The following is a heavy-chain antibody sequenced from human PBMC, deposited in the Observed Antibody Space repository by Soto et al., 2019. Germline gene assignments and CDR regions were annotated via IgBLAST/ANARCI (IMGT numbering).Heavy chain of an antibody. V-gene: IGHV4-59*01. Sequence: LALTCTISGDSINNYFWNWIRQSPGKGLEWIGYISYSGSTSYNPSLQSRVTISSDTSKNQFSLELSSVTAADTAVYYCARARQRDTGRGLDVWGQGTTVTVSS. CDR3: ARARQRDTGRGLDV. CDR2: ISYSGST. CDR1: GDSINNYF. J-gene: IGHJ6*02. D-gene: IGHD5-18*01.